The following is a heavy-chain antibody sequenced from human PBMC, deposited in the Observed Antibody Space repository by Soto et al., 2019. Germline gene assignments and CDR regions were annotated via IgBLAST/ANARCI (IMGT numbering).Heavy chain of an antibody. CDR1: GGSISSYY. CDR2: IYYSGST. J-gene: IGHJ5*02. Sequence: SETLSLTCTVSGGSISSYYWSWIRQPPGKGLEWIGYIYYSGSTNYNPSLKSRVTISVDTSKNQFSLKLSSVTAADTAVYYCARHSIRGKYGSGGSCIDPWGQGTLVTVSS. CDR3: ARHSIRGKYGSGGSCIDP. V-gene: IGHV4-59*08. D-gene: IGHD2-15*01.